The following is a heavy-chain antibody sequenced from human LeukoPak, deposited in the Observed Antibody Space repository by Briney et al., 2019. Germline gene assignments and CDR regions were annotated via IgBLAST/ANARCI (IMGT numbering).Heavy chain of an antibody. CDR2: ISPTGSFT. D-gene: IGHD5-24*01. V-gene: IGHV1-46*01. CDR1: GYTFTNNF. Sequence: GASVKVSCKAFGYTFTNNFMHWVRQAPGQGPEWMALISPTGSFTAYAQKFQGRVTLTRDMSTSTVYMELSSLRSEDTAVYYCARDRGRDGYELVYWGQGTLVTVSS. J-gene: IGHJ4*02. CDR3: ARDRGRDGYELVY.